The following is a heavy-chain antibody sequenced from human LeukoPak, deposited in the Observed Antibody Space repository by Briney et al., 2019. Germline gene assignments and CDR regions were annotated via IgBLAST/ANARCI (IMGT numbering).Heavy chain of an antibody. CDR1: GFTFSSYW. CDR2: IKQDGSEK. CDR3: ARDAFVVVPAAIPYYFDC. Sequence: GGSLRLSCAASGFTFSSYWMSWVRQSPGKGLEWVANIKQDGSEKYYVDSVKGRFTISRDNAKNSLYLQMNSLRAEGTAVYYCARDAFVVVPAAIPYYFDCWGQGTLVTVSS. D-gene: IGHD2-2*02. V-gene: IGHV3-7*01. J-gene: IGHJ4*02.